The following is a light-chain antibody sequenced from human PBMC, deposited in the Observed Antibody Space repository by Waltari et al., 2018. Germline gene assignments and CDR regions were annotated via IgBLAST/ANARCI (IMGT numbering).Light chain of an antibody. CDR2: DAS. Sequence: ETVLTQSPATLSLSPGERATLSCRASQSVSSYLAWYQQKPGQAPRLLIYDASNRATGIPARFSGSGSGTAFTLTISSLEPEDFAVYYCQQRSNWPPTFGGGTKVDIK. V-gene: IGKV3-11*01. J-gene: IGKJ4*01. CDR1: QSVSSY. CDR3: QQRSNWPPT.